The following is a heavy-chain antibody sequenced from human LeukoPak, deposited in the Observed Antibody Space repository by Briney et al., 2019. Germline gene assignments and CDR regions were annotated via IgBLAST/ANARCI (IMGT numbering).Heavy chain of an antibody. D-gene: IGHD3-10*01. Sequence: PSETLSLTCTVSGGSISSYYWSWIRQPPGKGLEWIGYIYYSGSTNYNPSLKSRVTISVDTSKNQFSLKLSSVTAADTAVYYCASGDPNYYGSGSYYKDYYYYYMDVWGKGTTVTVSS. J-gene: IGHJ6*03. V-gene: IGHV4-59*01. CDR1: GGSISSYY. CDR2: IYYSGST. CDR3: ASGDPNYYGSGSYYKDYYYYYMDV.